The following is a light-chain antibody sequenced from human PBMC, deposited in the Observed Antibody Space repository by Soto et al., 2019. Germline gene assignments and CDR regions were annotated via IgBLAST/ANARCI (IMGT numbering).Light chain of an antibody. CDR2: GAS. J-gene: IGKJ4*01. V-gene: IGKV3-20*01. CDR3: QQYGSSPLT. CDR1: QSVSSSY. Sequence: EIVLTQSPGTLSLSPGERATLSSRASQSVSSSYLAWFQQKPGQAPRLLIHGASSRATGIPDRFSGSGSGTDFTLTISRLEPEDFAVYYCQQYGSSPLTFGGGTKVEIK.